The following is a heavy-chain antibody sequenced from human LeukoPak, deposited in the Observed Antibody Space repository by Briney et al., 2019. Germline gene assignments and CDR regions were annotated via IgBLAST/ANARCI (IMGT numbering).Heavy chain of an antibody. D-gene: IGHD3-22*01. CDR3: ARRTMIVRYYYYYYRDV. Sequence: SETLSLTCAVYGGSFSGYYWSWIRQPPGKGLEWIGEINHSGSANYNPSLKSRVTISVDTSKNQFSLKLSSVTAADTAVYYCARRTMIVRYYYYYYRDVWGKGTTVTVSS. CDR2: INHSGSA. V-gene: IGHV4-34*01. CDR1: GGSFSGYY. J-gene: IGHJ6*03.